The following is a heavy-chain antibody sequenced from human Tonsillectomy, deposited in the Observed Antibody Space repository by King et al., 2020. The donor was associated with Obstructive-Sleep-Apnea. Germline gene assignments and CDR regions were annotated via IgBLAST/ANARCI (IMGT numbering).Heavy chain of an antibody. D-gene: IGHD3-10*01. CDR3: GRHLRVRGVPRDRYFDY. V-gene: IGHV5-51*01. CDR1: GYSFTNFW. Sequence: QLVQSGAEVKKPGESLKISCQGSGYSFTNFWIGWVRQMPGKGLEGMGTNYPGDSDNRYSPSFQGQFTISVDKSFDTASLHWSSLKATDTAMYYCGRHLRVRGVPRDRYFDYWGQGALVTVSS. CDR2: NYPGDSDN. J-gene: IGHJ4*02.